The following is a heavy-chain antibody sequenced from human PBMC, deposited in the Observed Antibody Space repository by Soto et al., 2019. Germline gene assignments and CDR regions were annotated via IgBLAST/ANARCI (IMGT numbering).Heavy chain of an antibody. Sequence: SSVKVYFRASRCTFSSYSISWVRQAPGQGLEWMGGIIPIFGTANYAQKFQGRVTITADESTSTAYMELSSLRSEDTAVYYCARGPDYGYYFDYWGQGTLVTVPS. D-gene: IGHD4-17*01. J-gene: IGHJ4*02. CDR3: ARGPDYGYYFDY. CDR2: IIPIFGTA. V-gene: IGHV1-69*13. CDR1: RCTFSSYS.